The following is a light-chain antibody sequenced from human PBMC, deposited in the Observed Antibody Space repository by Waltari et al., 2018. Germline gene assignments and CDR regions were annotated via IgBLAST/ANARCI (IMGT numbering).Light chain of an antibody. CDR2: KAS. CDR3: QQYNDYWT. J-gene: IGKJ1*01. CDR1: ERIGAW. V-gene: IGKV1-5*03. Sequence: DIQMTQSPSTLSASVGDRVTITCRASERIGAWLAWYQQKPGKVPKLLIFKASTLESGGPSRFSGSGSGTEFTLTISSLQPDDFATYYCQQYNDYWTFGQGTNVEMK.